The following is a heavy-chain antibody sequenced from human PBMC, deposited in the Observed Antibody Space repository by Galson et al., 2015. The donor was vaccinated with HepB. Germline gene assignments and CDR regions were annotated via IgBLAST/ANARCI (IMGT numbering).Heavy chain of an antibody. J-gene: IGHJ3*02. D-gene: IGHD1-14*01. V-gene: IGHV3-21*01. CDR2: ISSSSSYI. CDR3: ARDQPDDRSDAFDI. Sequence: SLRLSCAASGFTFSSYSMNWVRQAPGKGLEWVSSISSSSSYIYYADSVKGRFTISRDNAKNSLYLQMNSLRAEDTAVYYCARDQPDDRSDAFDIWGQGTMVTVSS. CDR1: GFTFSSYS.